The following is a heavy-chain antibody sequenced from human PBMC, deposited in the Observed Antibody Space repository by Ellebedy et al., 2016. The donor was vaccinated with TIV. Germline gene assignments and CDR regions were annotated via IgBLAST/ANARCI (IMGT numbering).Heavy chain of an antibody. J-gene: IGHJ6*02. CDR2: INPNSGGT. CDR3: ARPLEGYGSGTYGMDV. CDR1: GYTFPDYH. V-gene: IGHV1-2*02. Sequence: ASVKVSCXASGYTFPDYHIHWVRQAPGHGLEWMGFINPNSGGTNYAQRLQGRVTVTRDTSTSTAYMEMSSLRSDDTAVYYCARPLEGYGSGTYGMDVWGQGTTVTVSS. D-gene: IGHD3-10*01.